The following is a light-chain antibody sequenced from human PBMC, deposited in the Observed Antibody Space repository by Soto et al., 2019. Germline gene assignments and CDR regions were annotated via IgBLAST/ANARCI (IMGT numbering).Light chain of an antibody. CDR3: QQYNTYPWT. J-gene: IGKJ1*01. Sequence: DIQMTQSPSTLSASVGDRVPITCRASQSISNWLAWYQQKPGKAPNRLIYKASSLESGVPSRFSGSGSGTEFTLTISSLQPDDFAMYYCQQYNTYPWTFGQGTKVEIK. CDR2: KAS. CDR1: QSISNW. V-gene: IGKV1-5*03.